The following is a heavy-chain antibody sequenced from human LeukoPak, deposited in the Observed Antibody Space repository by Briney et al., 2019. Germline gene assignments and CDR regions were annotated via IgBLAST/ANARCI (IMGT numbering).Heavy chain of an antibody. CDR1: GYTFTGYY. J-gene: IGHJ4*02. CDR2: INPNSGGT. Sequence: GASVKVSCKASGYTFTGYYMHWVRQAPGQGLEWMGRINPNSGGTNYAQKFQGRVTMTRDTSISTAYMELSRLRSDDTAVYYCARGGTPRYCSSTSCSYYFDYWGQGTLVTVSS. V-gene: IGHV1-2*06. D-gene: IGHD2-2*01. CDR3: ARGGTPRYCSSTSCSYYFDY.